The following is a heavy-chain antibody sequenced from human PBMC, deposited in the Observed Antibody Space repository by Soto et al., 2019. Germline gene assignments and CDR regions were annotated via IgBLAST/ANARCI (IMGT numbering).Heavy chain of an antibody. Sequence: PSETLSLTCAVYGGSFSGYYWSWIRQPPGKGLEWIGEINHSGSTNYNPSLKSRVTISVDTSKNQFSLKLSSVTAADTAVYYCARGRTPPRGYSYGYDYYYYYGMDVWGQGTTVTVSS. J-gene: IGHJ6*02. V-gene: IGHV4-34*01. CDR2: INHSGST. CDR3: ARGRTPPRGYSYGYDYYYYYGMDV. D-gene: IGHD5-18*01. CDR1: GGSFSGYY.